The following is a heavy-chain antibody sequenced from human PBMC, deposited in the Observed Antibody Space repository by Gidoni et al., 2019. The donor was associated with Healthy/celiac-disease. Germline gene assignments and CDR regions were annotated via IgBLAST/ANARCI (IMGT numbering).Heavy chain of an antibody. CDR1: GYTFPRYY. J-gene: IGHJ4*02. CDR3: ARGRDTWDSSGYYFEVYHGLLDY. V-gene: IGHV1-46*01. Sequence: QVQLVQSGAEVKKPGASVKVSCKASGYTFPRYYMHWGRPAPGQGLEWMGIINPSCGSTSYAQKFQGRVTMTRDTSTSTVYMELSSLRSEDTAVYYCARGRDTWDSSGYYFEVYHGLLDYWGQGTLVTVSS. CDR2: INPSCGST. D-gene: IGHD3-22*01.